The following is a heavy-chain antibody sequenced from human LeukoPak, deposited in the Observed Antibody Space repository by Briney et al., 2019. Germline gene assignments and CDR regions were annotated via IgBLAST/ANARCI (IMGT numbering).Heavy chain of an antibody. Sequence: PGGSLRLSCAASGFTFSSYSMNRVRQAPGKGLEWVSSISSSSSYIYYADSVKGRFTISRDNAKNSLYLQMNSLRAEDTAVYYCARDLSVAGRTYYFDYWGQGTLVTVSS. CDR1: GFTFSSYS. CDR2: ISSSSSYI. D-gene: IGHD6-19*01. V-gene: IGHV3-21*01. J-gene: IGHJ4*02. CDR3: ARDLSVAGRTYYFDY.